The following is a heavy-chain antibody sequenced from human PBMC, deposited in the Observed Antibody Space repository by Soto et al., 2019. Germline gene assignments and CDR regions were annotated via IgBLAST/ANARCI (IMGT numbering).Heavy chain of an antibody. CDR3: ARHVREQQLWFGVCGPFDI. J-gene: IGHJ3*02. V-gene: IGHV4-39*01. Sequence: QLQLQESGPGLVKHSETLSLTCTVSGGSVSSSSYYWGWIRQPPGKGLEWIGSIYYSGGTYYNTSLNIRLTIYVYTSKNHCSMKLSNMTAADTAVYYCARHVREQQLWFGVCGPFDILGQGTMVTVSS. CDR2: IYYSGGT. CDR1: GGSVSSSSYY. D-gene: IGHD6-13*01.